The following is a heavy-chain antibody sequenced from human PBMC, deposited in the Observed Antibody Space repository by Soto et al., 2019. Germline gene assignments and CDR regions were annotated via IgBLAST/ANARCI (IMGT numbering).Heavy chain of an antibody. Sequence: ASVNVSCKASGYTFIDYYMHWVRQAPGQGFEWMGRISPKIGGTNYAQKFQGRVTMTWDTSLNTAYMELSSLMSEDTAVYYCARPPGYISDWYYFELWGKENVVAFSP. CDR3: ARPPGYISDWYYFEL. CDR2: ISPKIGGT. CDR1: GYTFIDYY. V-gene: IGHV1-2*02. J-gene: IGHJ4*02. D-gene: IGHD6-19*01.